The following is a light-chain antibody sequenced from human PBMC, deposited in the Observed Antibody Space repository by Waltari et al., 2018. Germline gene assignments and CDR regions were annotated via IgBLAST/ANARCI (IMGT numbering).Light chain of an antibody. V-gene: IGLV3-21*02. CDR2: DDS. CDR3: QVLDTSSDVVV. J-gene: IGLJ2*01. CDR1: NNGSKS. Sequence: SYVLTQPPSVSSAPGQTARITCGGTNNGSKSVHWYQQKPGQAPVLVVYDDSDRPSGIPERFSGSNSGNTATLTISRVEAGDEADYYCQVLDTSSDVVVFGGGTKLTVL.